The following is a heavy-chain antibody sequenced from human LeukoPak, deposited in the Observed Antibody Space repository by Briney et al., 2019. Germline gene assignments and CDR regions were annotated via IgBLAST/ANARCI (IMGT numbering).Heavy chain of an antibody. CDR2: MNPNSGNT. Sequence: GASVKVSCKPSGYTFTSYDINWVRQATGQGLEWMGWMNPNSGNTGYAQKFQGRVTMTRNTSISTAYMELSSLRSEDTAVYYCARGHDYGDYLLYYYYYYYMDVWGKGTTVTVSS. J-gene: IGHJ6*03. CDR1: GYTFTSYD. V-gene: IGHV1-8*01. CDR3: ARGHDYGDYLLYYYYYYYMDV. D-gene: IGHD4-17*01.